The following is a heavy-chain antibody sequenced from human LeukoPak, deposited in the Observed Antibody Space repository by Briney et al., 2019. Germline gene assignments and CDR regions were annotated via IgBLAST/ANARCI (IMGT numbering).Heavy chain of an antibody. D-gene: IGHD2-2*01. V-gene: IGHV4-34*01. CDR3: AREAPAANYGMDV. CDR1: GGSFSGYY. Sequence: SETLSVTCAVYGGSFSGYYWSWIRQPRGKGLEWIGEINHSGSTNYNPSLKSRVTISVDTSKNQFSLKLSSVTAADTAVYYCAREAPAANYGMDVWGRGTTVTVSS. CDR2: INHSGST. J-gene: IGHJ6*02.